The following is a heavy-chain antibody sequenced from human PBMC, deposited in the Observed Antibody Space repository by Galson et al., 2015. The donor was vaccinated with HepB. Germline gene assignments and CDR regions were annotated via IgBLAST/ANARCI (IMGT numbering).Heavy chain of an antibody. CDR1: GDSVSGNSVA. J-gene: IGHJ4*02. D-gene: IGHD1-1*01. CDR2: TYYRSKWYN. V-gene: IGHV6-1*01. Sequence: CAISGDSVSGNSVAWNWIRQSPLRGLEWLGRTYYRSKWYNDYAVSVKGRITINPDTSKNQFSLHLNSVTPEDTAVYYCARDQGQTGTLNWGQGTLVTVSS. CDR3: ARDQGQTGTLN.